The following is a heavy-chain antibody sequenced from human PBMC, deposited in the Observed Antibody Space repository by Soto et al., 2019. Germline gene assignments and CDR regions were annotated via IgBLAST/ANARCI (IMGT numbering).Heavy chain of an antibody. CDR3: ARGRRIVATPPSYYYYYGMDV. D-gene: IGHD5-12*01. CDR1: GGTFSSYA. J-gene: IGHJ6*02. CDR2: IIPIFGTA. V-gene: IGHV1-69*01. Sequence: QVQLVQSGAEVKKPGSSVKVSCKASGGTFSSYAISWVRQAPGQGLEWLGGIIPIFGTANYAQKFQGSVTITADESTGTAYMELSSLRSVDAAVYYCARGRRIVATPPSYYYYYGMDVWGQGTTVTVSS.